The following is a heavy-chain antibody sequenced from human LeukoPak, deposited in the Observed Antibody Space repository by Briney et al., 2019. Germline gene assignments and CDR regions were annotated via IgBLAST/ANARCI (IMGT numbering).Heavy chain of an antibody. D-gene: IGHD6-19*01. Sequence: GGSLRLSCAASKFTFSNYWMHWVRQAPGKGLVWVSHINSDGSSTSYADSVKGRFTISRDNAKNTLYLQMNSLRAEDTAVYYCAKAGGSGSYGYSGQGSLVTVSS. J-gene: IGHJ4*02. CDR2: INSDGSST. CDR3: AKAGGSGSYGY. CDR1: KFTFSNYW. V-gene: IGHV3-74*01.